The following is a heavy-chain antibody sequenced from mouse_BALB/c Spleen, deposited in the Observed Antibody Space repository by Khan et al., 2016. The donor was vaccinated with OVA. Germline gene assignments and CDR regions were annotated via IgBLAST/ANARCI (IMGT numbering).Heavy chain of an antibody. CDR1: GYTFTSYW. CDR2: LGPGSGST. J-gene: IGHJ4*01. D-gene: IGHD1-1*01. V-gene: IGHV1S41*01. CDR3: ARSNYYGGSLYAMDY. Sequence: DLVKPEASVKLSCKASGYTFTSYWIYWIKQRPGEGLEWIGRLGPGSGSTYYNEMFKDKATLTVDTSSSTSYIQLSSLSSEDSAVYFCARSNYYGGSLYAMDYWGQGTSVTVSS.